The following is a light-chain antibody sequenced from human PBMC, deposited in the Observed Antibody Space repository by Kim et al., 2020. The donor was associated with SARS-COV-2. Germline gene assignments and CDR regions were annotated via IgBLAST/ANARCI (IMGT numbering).Light chain of an antibody. CDR3: GTWDDSLSAGV. V-gene: IGLV1-51*01. J-gene: IGLJ2*01. CDR2: DDN. CDR1: TSNMGTNY. Sequence: GRRVTGSCSGTTSNMGTNYVSWYQQLPGTAPTVIIYDDNQRPSGIPDRFSGSRSGTSATLGITGLQTGDEADYYCGTWDDSLSAGVFGGGTKVTAL.